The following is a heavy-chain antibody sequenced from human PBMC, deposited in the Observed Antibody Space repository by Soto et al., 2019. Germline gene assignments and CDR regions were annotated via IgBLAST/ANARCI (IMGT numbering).Heavy chain of an antibody. J-gene: IGHJ4*02. CDR2: IYNSGTT. D-gene: IGHD2-21*01. CDR1: GGSISSYY. Sequence: QVHLQESGPGLVKPSETLSLTCSVFGGSISSYYWSWIRQPAGKGLEWIGRIYNSGTTNYNPSIESRVTMSVDPSKNRISLKLSSATAADTAIYYCARGPYCGDECYFAYWGQGTLVTVSS. V-gene: IGHV4-4*07. CDR3: ARGPYCGDECYFAY.